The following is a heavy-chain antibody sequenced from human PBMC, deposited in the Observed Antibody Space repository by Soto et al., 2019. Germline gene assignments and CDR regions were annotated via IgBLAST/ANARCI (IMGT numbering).Heavy chain of an antibody. CDR2: IHHSGST. CDR3: ARWDENWGLYYYGLDV. V-gene: IGHV4-34*01. J-gene: IGHJ6*02. CDR1: CGSFRSYY. D-gene: IGHD7-27*01. Sequence: SETLSLTCAVYCGSFRSYYWNWIRQSPGKGLEWIGEIHHSGSTNYNPSLKGRVSISVDTSKNLFSLELSSVTAADTAVYYCARWDENWGLYYYGLDVWGLGTTVTVSS.